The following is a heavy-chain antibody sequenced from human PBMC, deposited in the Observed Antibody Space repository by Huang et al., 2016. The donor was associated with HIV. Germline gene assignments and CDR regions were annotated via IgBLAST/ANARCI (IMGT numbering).Heavy chain of an antibody. V-gene: IGHV1-69*01. CDR2: ISPTIGTA. CDR1: GGSFRNFA. Sequence: QVQLVQSGAEVKKPGSSVKVSCKASGGSFRNFAIGWVRQAPGKGLEWMGGISPTIGTANYAQKFQGRVTIIADESTSTAYMELSSLRSEDTAVYYCATVDYYDTSGPQRGYFDNWGQGTLVTVSS. J-gene: IGHJ4*02. D-gene: IGHD3-22*01. CDR3: ATVDYYDTSGPQRGYFDN.